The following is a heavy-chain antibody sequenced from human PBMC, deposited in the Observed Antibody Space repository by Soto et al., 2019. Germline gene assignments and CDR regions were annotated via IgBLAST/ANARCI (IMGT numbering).Heavy chain of an antibody. Sequence: SETLSLTCNMSGDSYSISTYSWSWIRQPPGKAMQWIGFIYQSGVTSYNPSLASRVSISLDRSNNQCSLKLKSVTAADTAVYFCAGMPYTSGLRFDPWGPGTLVTVSS. V-gene: IGHV4-30-2*01. CDR1: GDSYSISTYS. D-gene: IGHD6-19*01. CDR3: AGMPYTSGLRFDP. J-gene: IGHJ5*02. CDR2: IYQSGVT.